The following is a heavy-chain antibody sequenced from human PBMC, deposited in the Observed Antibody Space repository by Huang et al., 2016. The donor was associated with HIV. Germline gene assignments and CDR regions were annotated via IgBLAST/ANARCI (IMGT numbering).Heavy chain of an antibody. CDR2: IYYSGST. CDR3: ARDTMVRGFDY. CDR1: GGSISSHY. J-gene: IGHJ4*02. Sequence: QVQLQESGPGLVKPSETLSLTCTVSGGSISSHYWSWIRQPPGKGREWIGSIYYSGSTNYNPALKSRVTISVDTSKNQFSLKLSSVTAADTAVYYCARDTMVRGFDYWGQGTLVTVSS. V-gene: IGHV4-59*11. D-gene: IGHD3-10*01.